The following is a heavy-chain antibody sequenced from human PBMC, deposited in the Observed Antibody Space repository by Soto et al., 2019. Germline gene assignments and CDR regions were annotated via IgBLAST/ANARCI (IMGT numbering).Heavy chain of an antibody. CDR3: ARGPAATLFYYYYMDV. D-gene: IGHD2-2*01. CDR1: GFTVSSNY. J-gene: IGHJ6*03. CDR2: IYSGGST. V-gene: IGHV3-66*01. Sequence: GGSLRLSCAASGFTVSSNYMSWVRQAPGKGLEWVSVIYSGGSTYYADSVKGRFTISRDNSKNTLYLQMNSLRAEDTAVYYCARGPAATLFYYYYMDVWGKGTTVTVSS.